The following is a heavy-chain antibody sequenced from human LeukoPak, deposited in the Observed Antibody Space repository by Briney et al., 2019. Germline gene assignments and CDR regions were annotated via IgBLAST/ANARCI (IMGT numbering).Heavy chain of an antibody. J-gene: IGHJ4*02. D-gene: IGHD5-18*01. V-gene: IGHV4-38-2*02. CDR1: VYSISSVYY. CDR3: ARGPAGNNYGNLDQ. Sequence: SETLSLTCTVSVYSISSVYYWGWIRQPPGKGLEWIGSISHSGNTYYNPSLKSRVTISVDVFKNQFSLKLTSVTAADTAVYYCARGPAGNNYGNLDQWGQGTQVTVSS. CDR2: ISHSGNT.